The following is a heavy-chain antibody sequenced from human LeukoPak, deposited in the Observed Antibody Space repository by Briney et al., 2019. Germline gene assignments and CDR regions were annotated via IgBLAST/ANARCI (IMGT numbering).Heavy chain of an antibody. CDR3: ARWWDDGSGYLYYYGMDV. Sequence: ASVKVSCKASGYTFTSYYMHWVRQAPGQGLEWMGMINPSGGSTSYAQKFQGRVTMTWDTSTSTVYMELSSLRSEDTAVYYCARWWDDGSGYLYYYGMDVWGQGTTVTVSS. J-gene: IGHJ6*02. V-gene: IGHV1-46*01. CDR2: INPSGGST. CDR1: GYTFTSYY. D-gene: IGHD3-22*01.